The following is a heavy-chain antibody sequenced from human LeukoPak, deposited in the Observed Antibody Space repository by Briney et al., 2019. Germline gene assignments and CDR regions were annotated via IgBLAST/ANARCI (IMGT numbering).Heavy chain of an antibody. CDR2: ISVRGGIT. CDR3: AKHDPRRVVITNWFDP. V-gene: IGHV3-23*01. CDR1: GFTFSAYA. J-gene: IGHJ5*02. D-gene: IGHD3-22*01. Sequence: GGSLRLSCAASGFTFSAYAISWVRQAPGKGLEGVSAISVRGGITYYADSVKGRFTISRGNSKNTLYLQMNSLRAEDTAVYYCAKHDPRRVVITNWFDPWGQGTLVTVSS.